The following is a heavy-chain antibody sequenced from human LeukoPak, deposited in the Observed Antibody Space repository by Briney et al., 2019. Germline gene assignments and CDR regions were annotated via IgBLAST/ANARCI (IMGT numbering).Heavy chain of an antibody. CDR3: ARDLSATWYSLAY. CDR2: IDWNGDAL. CDR1: GFSHSDYG. V-gene: IGHV3-20*04. D-gene: IGHD2-21*02. J-gene: IGHJ4*02. Sequence: GGSLRLSCVGAGFSHSDYGMSWVRQGPGKGLEWVAGIDWNGDALQYADSVKGRFTISRDNAKNSLYLQMDILRPEDTGVYYCARDLSATWYSLAYWGQGTLVTVSS.